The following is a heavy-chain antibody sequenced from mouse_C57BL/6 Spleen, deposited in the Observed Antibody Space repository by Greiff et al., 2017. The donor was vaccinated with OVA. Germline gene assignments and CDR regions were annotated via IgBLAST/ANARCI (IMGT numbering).Heavy chain of an antibody. D-gene: IGHD2-4*01. V-gene: IGHV1-82*01. J-gene: IGHJ3*01. CDR2: IYPGAGDT. Sequence: QVQLKESGPELVKPGASVKLSCKASGYAFSSSWMNWVKQRPGKGLEWIGRIYPGAGDTNYNGKFKGQATLTADKSSSTAYMQLSSLTSEDSAVYFCARDDYDEKFAYWGQGTLVTVSA. CDR3: ARDDYDEKFAY. CDR1: GYAFSSSW.